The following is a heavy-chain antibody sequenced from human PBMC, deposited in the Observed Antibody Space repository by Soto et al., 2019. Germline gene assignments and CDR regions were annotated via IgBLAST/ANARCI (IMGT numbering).Heavy chain of an antibody. CDR3: ARDTGRGCSGGSCHPDY. Sequence: SVKVSCKASGGTFSSYTISWVRQAPGQGLEWMGRIIPILGIANYAQKFQGRVTITADKSTSTAYMELSSLRSEDTAVYYCARDTGRGCSGGSCHPDYWGQGTLVTVSS. V-gene: IGHV1-69*04. D-gene: IGHD2-15*01. CDR1: GGTFSSYT. CDR2: IIPILGIA. J-gene: IGHJ4*02.